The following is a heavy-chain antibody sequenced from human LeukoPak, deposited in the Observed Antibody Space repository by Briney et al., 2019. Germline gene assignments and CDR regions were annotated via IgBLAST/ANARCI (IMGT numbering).Heavy chain of an antibody. D-gene: IGHD2-2*01. J-gene: IGHJ4*02. V-gene: IGHV3-30*02. Sequence: GGSLRLSCAASGFTFSSYGMHWVRQAPGKGLEWVAFIRYDGSNKYYADSVKGRFTISRDNSKNTLYLQMNSLRAEDTAVYYCAKHGGVPAALRLTAQYYFDYWGQGTLVTVSS. CDR3: AKHGGVPAALRLTAQYYFDY. CDR1: GFTFSSYG. CDR2: IRYDGSNK.